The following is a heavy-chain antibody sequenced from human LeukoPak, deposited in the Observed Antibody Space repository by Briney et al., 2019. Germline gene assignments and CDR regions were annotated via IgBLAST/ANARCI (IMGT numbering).Heavy chain of an antibody. J-gene: IGHJ4*02. V-gene: IGHV1-24*01. CDR2: FDPEDGET. D-gene: IGHD4-11*01. CDR3: ATVLRTTVTTLAY. Sequence: ASMKVSCKVSGYTLTELSMHWVRQAPGKGLEWMGGFDPEDGETIYAQKFQGRVTMTEDTSTDTAYMELSSLRSEDTAVYYCATVLRTTVTTLAYWGQGTLVTVSS. CDR1: GYTLTELS.